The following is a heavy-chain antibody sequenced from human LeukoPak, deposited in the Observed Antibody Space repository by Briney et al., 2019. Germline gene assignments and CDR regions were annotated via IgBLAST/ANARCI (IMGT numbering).Heavy chain of an antibody. V-gene: IGHV3-23*01. Sequence: GGSLRLSRAASGFTFSSYAMSWVRQAPGKGLEWVSAIGGSGGSTYYADSVKGRFTIPRDNSKNTLYLQMNSLRAEDTAVYYCARAKGDYGDYDDAFDIWGQGTMVTVSS. CDR1: GFTFSSYA. CDR2: IGGSGGST. CDR3: ARAKGDYGDYDDAFDI. J-gene: IGHJ3*02. D-gene: IGHD4-17*01.